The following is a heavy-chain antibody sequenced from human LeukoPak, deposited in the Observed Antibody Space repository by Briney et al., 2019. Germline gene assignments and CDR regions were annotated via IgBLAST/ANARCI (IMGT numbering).Heavy chain of an antibody. D-gene: IGHD2-8*02. CDR3: ARDVLGGAFDI. J-gene: IGHJ3*02. Sequence: GGSLRLSCAASGFTFSSYWMAWVRQNPGKGLEWVANIKPDGSERNHVDSVKGRFTISRGNAKNSLYPQMNSLRAEDTAVYYCARDVLGGAFDIWGQGTMVTVSS. CDR1: GFTFSSYW. CDR2: IKPDGSER. V-gene: IGHV3-7*01.